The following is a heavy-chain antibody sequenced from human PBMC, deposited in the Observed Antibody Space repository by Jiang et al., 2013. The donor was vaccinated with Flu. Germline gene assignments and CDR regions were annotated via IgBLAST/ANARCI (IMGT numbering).Heavy chain of an antibody. Sequence: TLSLTCTVSGYSISSGYYWGWVRQPPGKGLEWIGSISHTGTTYYNPSLKTRLTISLDTSKNQFSLMLTSVTAADTAVYYCATTTGNWGQGTLVTVSS. CDR1: GYSISSGYY. CDR2: ISHTGTT. V-gene: IGHV4-38-2*02. J-gene: IGHJ4*02. CDR3: ATTTGN. D-gene: IGHD3-10*01.